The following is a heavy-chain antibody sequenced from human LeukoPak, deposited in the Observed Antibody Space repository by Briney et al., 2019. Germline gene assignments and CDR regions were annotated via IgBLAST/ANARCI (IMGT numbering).Heavy chain of an antibody. CDR2: INPNSGGT. CDR1: GYTFTSYG. J-gene: IGHJ4*02. Sequence: EASVKVSCKASGYTFTSYGISWVRQAPGQGLEWMGWINPNSGGTNYAQKFQGRVTMTRDTSISTAYMELSRLRSDDTAVYYCARDCGGRYSGYQVKKGVSDYWGQGTLVTVSS. CDR3: ARDCGGRYSGYQVKKGVSDY. D-gene: IGHD5-12*01. V-gene: IGHV1-2*02.